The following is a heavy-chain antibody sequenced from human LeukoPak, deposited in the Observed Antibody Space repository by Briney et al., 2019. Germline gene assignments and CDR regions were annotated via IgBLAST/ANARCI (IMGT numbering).Heavy chain of an antibody. V-gene: IGHV1-2*02. Sequence: ASVKVSCKASGYTFTGYYMHWVRQAPGQGLDWMGWINPNSGGTNYAQKFQGRVTMTRDTSISTAYMELSRLRSDDTAVYYCASMTGTTRYAFDFWGQGTMVTVSS. CDR2: INPNSGGT. D-gene: IGHD1-7*01. CDR3: ASMTGTTRYAFDF. CDR1: GYTFTGYY. J-gene: IGHJ3*01.